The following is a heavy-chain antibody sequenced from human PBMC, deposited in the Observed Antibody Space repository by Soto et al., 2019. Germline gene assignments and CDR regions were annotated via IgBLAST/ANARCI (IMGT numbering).Heavy chain of an antibody. CDR2: VSYSGTT. D-gene: IGHD1-26*01. V-gene: IGHV4-59*01. CDR3: ARETGGSHPRYFDF. J-gene: IGHJ4*02. Sequence: SETLSLTCTVSGASINNYYWSWIRQPPGKGLEWIAYVSYSGTTNYNPSLKSRVTISIDSSKNQLSLKLSSVTAAETAVFYCARETGGSHPRYFDFWGQGTLVTVSS. CDR1: GASINNYY.